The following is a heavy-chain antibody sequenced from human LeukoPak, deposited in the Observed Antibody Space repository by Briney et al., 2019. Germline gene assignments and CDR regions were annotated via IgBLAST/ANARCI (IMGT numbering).Heavy chain of an antibody. CDR1: GGTFSSYA. Sequence: GSSVKVSCKASGGTFSSYAISWVGQAPGQGLEWMGGIIPIFGTANYAQKFQGRVTITADESTSTAYMELSSLRSEDTAVYYCASLLSSRPDYWGQGTLVTVSS. D-gene: IGHD2-15*01. V-gene: IGHV1-69*01. CDR3: ASLLSSRPDY. CDR2: IIPIFGTA. J-gene: IGHJ4*02.